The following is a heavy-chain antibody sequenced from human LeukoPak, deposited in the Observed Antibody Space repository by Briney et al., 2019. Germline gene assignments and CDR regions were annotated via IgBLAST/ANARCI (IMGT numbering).Heavy chain of an antibody. J-gene: IGHJ4*02. V-gene: IGHV4-30-4*08. CDR2: IYYSGST. D-gene: IGHD2-2*02. CDR3: ASSCSTSCYNFDY. Sequence: PSETLSLTCTVSGGSISSGDYYWRWIRQPPGKGLEWIGYIYYSGSTYYNPSLKSRVTISVYTSKNQFSLKLSSVTAADTAVYYCASSCSTSCYNFDYWGQGTLVTVSS. CDR1: GGSISSGDYY.